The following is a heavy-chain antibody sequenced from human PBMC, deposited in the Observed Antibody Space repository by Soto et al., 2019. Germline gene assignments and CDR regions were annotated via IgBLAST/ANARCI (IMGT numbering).Heavy chain of an antibody. CDR1: GGTFSSYT. CDR2: IIPILGIA. Sequence: SVKVSCKASGGTFSSYTISWVRQAPGQGLEWMGRIIPILGIANYAQKFQGRVTITADKSTSTAYMELSSLRSEDTAVYYCARSTTIFGVVSDYWGQGTLVTVSS. D-gene: IGHD3-3*01. V-gene: IGHV1-69*02. CDR3: ARSTTIFGVVSDY. J-gene: IGHJ4*02.